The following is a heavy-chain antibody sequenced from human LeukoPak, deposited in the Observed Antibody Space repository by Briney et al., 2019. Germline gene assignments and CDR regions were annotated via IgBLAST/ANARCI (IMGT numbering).Heavy chain of an antibody. D-gene: IGHD3-3*01. CDR2: ISSSSSYI. J-gene: IGHJ6*02. V-gene: IGHV3-21*01. CDR1: GFTFSSYS. Sequence: GGSLRLSCAASGFTFSSYSMNWVRQAPGKGLEWVSSISSSSSYIYYADSVKGRFTISRDNAKNSLYLQMNSLRAEDTAVYYCARDTPLEWSTPFYYGMDVWGQGTTVTVS. CDR3: ARDTPLEWSTPFYYGMDV.